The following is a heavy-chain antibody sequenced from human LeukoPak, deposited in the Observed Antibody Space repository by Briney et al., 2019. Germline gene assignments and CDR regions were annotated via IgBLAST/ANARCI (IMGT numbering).Heavy chain of an antibody. J-gene: IGHJ4*02. CDR2: IWYDGSSK. Sequence: PGRSLRLSCAASGFTFSSYGMHWVRQAPGKGLEWVALIWYDGSSKPYADSVRGRFTISRDNSKNTLYLQMNSLSAEDTAVYYCARDFELSHWGQGTLVTVSS. D-gene: IGHD3-16*02. V-gene: IGHV3-33*01. CDR3: ARDFELSH. CDR1: GFTFSSYG.